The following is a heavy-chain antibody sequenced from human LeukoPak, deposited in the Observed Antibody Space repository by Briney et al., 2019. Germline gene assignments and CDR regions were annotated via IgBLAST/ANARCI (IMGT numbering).Heavy chain of an antibody. V-gene: IGHV3-30-3*01. J-gene: IGHJ4*02. D-gene: IGHD3-10*01. Sequence: GGSLRLSCAASGFTCSTYSVRWVRQAPGKGLEWVAVISYDGSNKYYADSVKGRFTISRDNSKNTLYLQMNSLRAEDTAVYYCARDLGAGDRELDYWGQGTLVTVSS. CDR2: ISYDGSNK. CDR1: GFTCSTYS. CDR3: ARDLGAGDRELDY.